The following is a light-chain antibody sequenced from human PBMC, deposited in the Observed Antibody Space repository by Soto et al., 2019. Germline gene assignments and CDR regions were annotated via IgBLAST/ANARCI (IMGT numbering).Light chain of an antibody. J-gene: IGKJ3*01. CDR1: QSLNSNF. CDR3: HHSGGSPLT. CDR2: SAS. V-gene: IGKV3-20*01. Sequence: EIVLTQFPATLSLSPGERATLSCRASQSLNSNFLVWYQQKPGQAPRLLISSASRRATVIPGMFSGSGSGTVFTLTISRQDHEDFAVYYCHHSGGSPLTFGPGTKV.